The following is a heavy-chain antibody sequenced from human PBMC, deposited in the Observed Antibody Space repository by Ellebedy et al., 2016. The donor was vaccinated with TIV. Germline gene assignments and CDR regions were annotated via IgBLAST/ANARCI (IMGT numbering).Heavy chain of an antibody. J-gene: IGHJ4*02. V-gene: IGHV4-34*01. CDR1: GGSFSGYY. Sequence: SETLSLXCAVYGGSFSGYYWSWIRQPPGKGLEWIGEINHSGSTTYNPSLKSRVTISVDTSKNQFSLKLSSVTAADTAVYYCARGDIAAANAPLDFWGQGSLVTVSS. D-gene: IGHD6-13*01. CDR2: INHSGST. CDR3: ARGDIAAANAPLDF.